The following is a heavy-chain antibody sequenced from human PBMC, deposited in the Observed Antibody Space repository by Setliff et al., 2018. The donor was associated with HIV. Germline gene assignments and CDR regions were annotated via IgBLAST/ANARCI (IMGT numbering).Heavy chain of an antibody. Sequence: SETLSLTCTVSGDSISRRIYYWGWIRQPPGKGLEWIGNFYYSGSSHYNPSLKSRVTISVDTSKNQFSLKLISVSAADTAVYYCARTDWARTSYYYYYGMNVWGQGTTVTVSS. CDR2: FYYSGSS. D-gene: IGHD3-9*01. V-gene: IGHV4-39*01. J-gene: IGHJ6*02. CDR3: ARTDWARTSYYYYYGMNV. CDR1: GDSISRRIYY.